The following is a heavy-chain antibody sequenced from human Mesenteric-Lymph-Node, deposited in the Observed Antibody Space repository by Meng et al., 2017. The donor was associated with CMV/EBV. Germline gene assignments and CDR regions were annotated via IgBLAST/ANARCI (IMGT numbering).Heavy chain of an antibody. CDR1: SFSCYY. V-gene: IGHV4-34*01. Sequence: SFSCYYWSWIRQPPGKGLEWIGEINHSGSTNYNPSLKRRVTISVDTSKNQFSLKLSSVTAADTAVYYCAREPLGYSGYDYRGWYFDLWGRGTLVTVSS. D-gene: IGHD5-12*01. J-gene: IGHJ2*01. CDR2: INHSGST. CDR3: AREPLGYSGYDYRGWYFDL.